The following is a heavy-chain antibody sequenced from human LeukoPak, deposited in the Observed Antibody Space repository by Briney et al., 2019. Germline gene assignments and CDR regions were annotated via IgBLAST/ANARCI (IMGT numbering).Heavy chain of an antibody. CDR2: ISSSSSYI. CDR3: ASGSGVGITGTRGY. J-gene: IGHJ4*02. D-gene: IGHD1-20*01. Sequence: GGSLRLSCAASGFTFSSYGMHWVRQAPGKGLEWVSSISSSSSYIYYADSVKGRFTISRDNAKNSLYLQMNSLRAEDTAVYYCASGSGVGITGTRGYWGQGTLVTVSS. V-gene: IGHV3-21*01. CDR1: GFTFSSYG.